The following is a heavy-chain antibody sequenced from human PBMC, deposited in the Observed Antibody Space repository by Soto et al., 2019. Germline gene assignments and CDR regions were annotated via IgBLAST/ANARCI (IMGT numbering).Heavy chain of an antibody. CDR1: GGSISSYY. CDR3: AKSDIVLMVYADDAFDI. CDR2: IHTSGST. Sequence: SETLSLTCTVSGGSISSYYWSWIRQPAGKGLEWIGRIHTSGSTNYNPSLKSRVTMSVDTSKNQFSLKLSSVTAADTAVYYCAKSDIVLMVYADDAFDIWGQGTMVTVSS. V-gene: IGHV4-4*07. D-gene: IGHD2-8*01. J-gene: IGHJ3*02.